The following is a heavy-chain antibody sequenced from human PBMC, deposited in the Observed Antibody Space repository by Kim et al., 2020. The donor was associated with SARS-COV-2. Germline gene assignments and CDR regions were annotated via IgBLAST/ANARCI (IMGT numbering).Heavy chain of an antibody. J-gene: IGHJ5*02. D-gene: IGHD2-8*01. V-gene: IGHV1-69*01. CDR3: ARANSLLTLRWFDP. Sequence: AQKFQGRVTITADESTSTAYMELSSLRSEDTAVYYCARANSLLTLRWFDPWGQGTLVTVSS.